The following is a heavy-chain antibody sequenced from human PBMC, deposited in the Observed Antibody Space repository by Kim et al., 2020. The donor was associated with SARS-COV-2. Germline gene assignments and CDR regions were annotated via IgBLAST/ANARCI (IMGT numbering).Heavy chain of an antibody. CDR3: ARERGPASSWYPQFDY. V-gene: IGHV4-59*01. Sequence: SETLSLTCTVSGGSISSYYWSWIRQPPGKGLEWIGYIYYSGSTNYNPYLKSRVTISVDTSKNQFSLKLSSVTAADTAVYYCARERGPASSWYPQFDYWGQGTLVTVSS. CDR2: IYYSGST. D-gene: IGHD6-13*01. J-gene: IGHJ4*02. CDR1: GGSISSYY.